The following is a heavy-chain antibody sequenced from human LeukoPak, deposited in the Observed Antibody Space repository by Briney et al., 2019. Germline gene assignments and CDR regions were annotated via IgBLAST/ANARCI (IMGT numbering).Heavy chain of an antibody. CDR2: IYTSGST. CDR3: ARAYSSSWYYFDY. Sequence: SETLSLTCAVSGGSISSYYWSWIRQPAGKGLEGMGRIYTSGSTNYNPSLKSRVTMSVDTSKNQFSLKLSSVTAADTAVYYCARAYSSSWYYFDYWGQGTLVTVSS. V-gene: IGHV4-4*07. CDR1: GGSISSYY. D-gene: IGHD6-13*01. J-gene: IGHJ4*02.